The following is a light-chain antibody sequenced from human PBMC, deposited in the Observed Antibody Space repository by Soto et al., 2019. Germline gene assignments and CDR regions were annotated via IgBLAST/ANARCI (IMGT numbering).Light chain of an antibody. V-gene: IGKV1-5*03. Sequence: NTITQSPSTLSASEGDRETTTCRASQSISIWLAWYQQKPGKAPKILIYKASSLESGVPSRFSGSGSGTEFTLTISSLQPDDFATYYCQQYSTYTPRTFGQGTKVDIK. CDR1: QSISIW. CDR3: QQYSTYTPRT. J-gene: IGKJ1*01. CDR2: KAS.